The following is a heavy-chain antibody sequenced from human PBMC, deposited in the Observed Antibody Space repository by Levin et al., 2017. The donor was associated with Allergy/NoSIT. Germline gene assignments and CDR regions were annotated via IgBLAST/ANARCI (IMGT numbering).Heavy chain of an antibody. CDR2: ISYDGSNK. Sequence: LSLTCAASGFTFSSYGMHWVRQAPGKGLEWVAVISYDGSNKYYADSVKGRFTISRDNSKNTLYLQMNSLRAEDTAVYYCAKDRHSSSWYSFFDYWGQGTLVTVSS. CDR1: GFTFSSYG. V-gene: IGHV3-30*18. J-gene: IGHJ4*02. CDR3: AKDRHSSSWYSFFDY. D-gene: IGHD6-13*01.